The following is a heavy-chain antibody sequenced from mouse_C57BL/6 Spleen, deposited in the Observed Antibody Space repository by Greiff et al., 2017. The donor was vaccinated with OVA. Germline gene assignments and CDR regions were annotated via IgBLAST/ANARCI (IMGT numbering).Heavy chain of an antibody. Sequence: QVQLQQPGAELVRPGSSVKLSCKASGYTFTSYWMHWVKQRPIQGLEWIGNIDPSDSGTHYNQKFKDKATLTVDKSSSTAYMQLSSLTSEDAAVYYCARGGYDCPFDYWGQGTTLTVSS. CDR1: GYTFTSYW. CDR3: ARGGYDCPFDY. V-gene: IGHV1-52*01. CDR2: IDPSDSGT. J-gene: IGHJ2*01. D-gene: IGHD2-2*01.